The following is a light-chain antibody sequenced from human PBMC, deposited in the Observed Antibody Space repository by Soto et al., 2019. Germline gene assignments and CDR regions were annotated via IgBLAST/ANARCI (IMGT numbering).Light chain of an antibody. CDR1: QGIGDT. J-gene: IGKJ5*01. CDR2: DAS. CDR3: QQRSNWPIT. V-gene: IGKV3-11*01. Sequence: EVVMMQSPATVSVSPGEGATLSCRASQGIGDTLAWYQHKPGQAPRLLIYDASNRATGIPARFSGSGSGTDFTLTISSLEPEDFAVYYCQQRSNWPITFGQGTRLEI.